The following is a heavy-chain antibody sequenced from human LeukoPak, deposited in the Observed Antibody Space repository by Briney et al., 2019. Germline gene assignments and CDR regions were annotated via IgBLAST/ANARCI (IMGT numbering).Heavy chain of an antibody. CDR1: GFTFSSYS. D-gene: IGHD2-2*01. Sequence: PGASLRLSCAASGFTFSSYSMNWVRQAPGKGLEWVSYISSRSSTIYYADSVKGRFTISRDNAKNSLYLQMNSLRAEDTAVYYCAREYCSSTSCYPIFDYWGQGTLVTVSS. CDR3: AREYCSSTSCYPIFDY. V-gene: IGHV3-48*01. J-gene: IGHJ4*02. CDR2: ISSRSSTI.